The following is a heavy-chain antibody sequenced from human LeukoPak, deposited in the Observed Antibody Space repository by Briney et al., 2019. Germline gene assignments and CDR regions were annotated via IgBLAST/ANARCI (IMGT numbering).Heavy chain of an antibody. J-gene: IGHJ6*02. D-gene: IGHD1-26*01. CDR1: GFTVSSNY. CDR2: IYSGGST. Sequence: GGFLRLSCAASGFTVSSNYMSWVRQAPGKGLEWVSVIYSGGSTYYADSVKGRFTISRDNSKNTLYLQMNSLRAEDTAVYYCARALTVGATSYYYYGMDVWGQGTTVTVSS. V-gene: IGHV3-66*01. CDR3: ARALTVGATSYYYYGMDV.